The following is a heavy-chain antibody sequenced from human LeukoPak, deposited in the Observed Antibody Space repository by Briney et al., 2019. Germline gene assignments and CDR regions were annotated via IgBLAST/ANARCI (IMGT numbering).Heavy chain of an antibody. V-gene: IGHV3-30-3*01. J-gene: IGHJ4*02. Sequence: PGGSLRLSCAASGFTISDYAMHWVRQAPGKGLEWVAVISKDGSDKYYPGSVRGRFTISRGNSKNTIYLQMDSLRAEDTAIYYCARDYWWNYDYWGQGTLVTVSS. CDR3: ARDYWWNYDY. CDR1: GFTISDYA. CDR2: ISKDGSDK. D-gene: IGHD1-7*01.